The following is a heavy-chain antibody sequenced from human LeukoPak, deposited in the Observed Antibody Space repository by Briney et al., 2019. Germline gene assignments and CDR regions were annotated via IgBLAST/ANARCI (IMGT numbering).Heavy chain of an antibody. CDR3: ARGYQRPDY. D-gene: IGHD2-2*01. Sequence: GGSLRLSCAASGFTFSSYTMNWVRQAPGKGLEWVSSISSSSTNIYYADSVKGRFTISRDNAKNSVYLQMNSLRAEDTAVYYCARGYQRPDYWGQGTLITVSS. V-gene: IGHV3-21*01. CDR2: ISSSSTNI. CDR1: GFTFSSYT. J-gene: IGHJ4*02.